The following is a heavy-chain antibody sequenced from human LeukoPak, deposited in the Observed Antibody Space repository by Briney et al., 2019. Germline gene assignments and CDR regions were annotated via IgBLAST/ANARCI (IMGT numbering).Heavy chain of an antibody. V-gene: IGHV3-23*01. J-gene: IGHJ3*02. CDR3: AKSQDPGEAFDI. CDR2: ISGSGGST. CDR1: GFTFSRYS. Sequence: GGSLRLSCAASGFTFSRYSMNWVRQAPGKGLEWVSAISGSGGSTYYADSVKGRFTISRDNSKNTLYLQMNSLRAEDTAVYYCAKSQDPGEAFDIWGQGTMVTVSS. D-gene: IGHD3-10*01.